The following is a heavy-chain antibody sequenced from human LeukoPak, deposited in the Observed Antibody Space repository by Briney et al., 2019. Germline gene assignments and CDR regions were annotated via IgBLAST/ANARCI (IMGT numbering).Heavy chain of an antibody. CDR2: IYYSGST. Sequence: SETLSLTCTVSGGSISSHYWNWIRQPPGKGLEWIGYIYYSGSTNYNTSLKSRLTISVDTSKNQFSLKLSSVTAADTAVYYCARYVWGSYPTFEDYWGQGTLVTVSS. D-gene: IGHD3-16*02. CDR1: GGSISSHY. CDR3: ARYVWGSYPTFEDY. V-gene: IGHV4-59*11. J-gene: IGHJ4*02.